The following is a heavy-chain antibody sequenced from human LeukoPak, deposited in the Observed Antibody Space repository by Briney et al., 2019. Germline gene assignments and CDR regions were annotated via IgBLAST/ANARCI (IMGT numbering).Heavy chain of an antibody. CDR1: GFTFDDYT. CDR3: AKEDHFAS. V-gene: IGHV3-9*01. CDR2: ITWNSGSI. J-gene: IGHJ4*02. Sequence: TGGSLRLSCAASGFTFDDYTMHWVRQAPGKGLEWVSGITWNSGSIGYADSVRGRFTISRVNAKNSLYLEMNSLRAEDTALYYCAKEDHFASWGQGTLVTVSS.